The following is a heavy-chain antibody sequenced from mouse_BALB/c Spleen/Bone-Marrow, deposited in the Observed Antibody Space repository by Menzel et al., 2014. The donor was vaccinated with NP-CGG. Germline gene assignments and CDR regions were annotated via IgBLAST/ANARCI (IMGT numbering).Heavy chain of an antibody. D-gene: IGHD1-2*01. J-gene: IGHJ3*01. CDR3: AREGIHSPFAY. CDR2: IDPYYVGT. Sequence: VQLKQSGPELQKPGASVKISSKASGYSFTAYNMNWVKQSNGKSLEWIVNIDPYYVGTSNNRKFKGKAKLPVDNSSSTAYMQRKSLTSEDSAVYYCAREGIHSPFAYWGQGTLVTVSA. CDR1: GYSFTAYN. V-gene: IGHV1S135*01.